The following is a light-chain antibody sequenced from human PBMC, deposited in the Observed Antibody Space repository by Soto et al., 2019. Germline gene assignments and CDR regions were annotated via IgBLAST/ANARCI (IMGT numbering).Light chain of an antibody. CDR3: QQYNSYSRT. CDR1: QSISNW. Sequence: DIQMTQSPSTLSASVGDRVTITCRASQSISNWLAWYQQKPGKAPKLLIYDASSLESGVPSRFSGSGSGTEFTLTISSLQPDDFAPYYCQQYNSYSRTFGQGTKV. CDR2: DAS. V-gene: IGKV1-5*01. J-gene: IGKJ1*01.